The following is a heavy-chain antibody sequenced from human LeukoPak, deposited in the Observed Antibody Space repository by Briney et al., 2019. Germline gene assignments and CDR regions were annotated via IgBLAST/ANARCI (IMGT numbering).Heavy chain of an antibody. D-gene: IGHD3-9*01. Sequence: SETLSLTCAVSGGSISSDNWWVWVRQPPGKGLEWIGEIYHSGSTNYNPSLRSRVTISVDKSKNQFSLKLNSVTAADTAVYYCARGKPLAGYDYWGQGTLVTVSS. CDR2: IYHSGST. V-gene: IGHV4-4*02. CDR1: GGSISSDNW. CDR3: ARGKPLAGYDY. J-gene: IGHJ4*02.